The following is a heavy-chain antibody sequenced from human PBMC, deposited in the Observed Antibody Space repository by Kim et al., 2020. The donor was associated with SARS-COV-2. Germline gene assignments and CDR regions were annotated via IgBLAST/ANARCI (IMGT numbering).Heavy chain of an antibody. CDR3: ASNAVLLWFGELSPLSGMDV. CDR1: GYTFTSYA. J-gene: IGHJ6*02. CDR2: INTNTGNP. V-gene: IGHV7-4-1*02. Sequence: ASVKVSCKASGYTFTSYAMNWVRQAPGQGLEWMGWINTNTGNPTYAQGFTGRFVFSLDTSVSTAYLQISSLKAEDTAVYYCASNAVLLWFGELSPLSGMDVWGQGTTVTVSS. D-gene: IGHD3-10*01.